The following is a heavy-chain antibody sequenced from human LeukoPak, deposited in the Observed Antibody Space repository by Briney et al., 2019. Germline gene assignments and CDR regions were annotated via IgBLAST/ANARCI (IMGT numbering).Heavy chain of an antibody. CDR1: GGTFSSYA. CDR3: ARDVVVVAAPSGAFDI. D-gene: IGHD2-15*01. V-gene: IGHV1-69*01. Sequence: ASVKVSCKASGGTFSSYAISWARQAPGQGLEWMGGIIPIFGTANYAQKFQGRVTITADESTSTAYMELSSLRSEDTAVYYCARDVVVVAAPSGAFDIWGQGTMVTVSS. J-gene: IGHJ3*02. CDR2: IIPIFGTA.